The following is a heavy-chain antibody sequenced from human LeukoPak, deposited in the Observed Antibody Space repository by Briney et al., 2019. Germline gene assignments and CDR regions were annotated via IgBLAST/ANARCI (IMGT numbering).Heavy chain of an antibody. CDR3: ARVGDGLNDAFDI. D-gene: IGHD5-24*01. V-gene: IGHV1-2*06. CDR2: INPNSGGT. CDR1: GYTFTGYY. J-gene: IGHJ3*02. Sequence: GASVKVSCKASGYTFTGYYMNWVRQAPGQGLEWMGRINPNSGGTNYAQKFQGRVTMTRDTSISTAYMELSRLTSDDTAVYYCARVGDGLNDAFDIWGQGTMVTVSS.